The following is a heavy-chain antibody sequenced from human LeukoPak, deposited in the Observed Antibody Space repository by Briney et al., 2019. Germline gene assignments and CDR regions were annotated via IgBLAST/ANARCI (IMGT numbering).Heavy chain of an antibody. V-gene: IGHV4-30-4*01. CDR2: IYYSGST. J-gene: IGHJ4*02. CDR3: ARDFRGGTGGLDH. CDR1: GGSINSGDYY. Sequence: PSETLSLTCTVSGGSINSGDYYWRWIRQSPGRGLEGIGYIYYSGSTYYSPSLQSRVTISLDTSKNQFSLKLSSVTAADTAVYYCARDFRGGTGGLDHWGQGNLVTVSS. D-gene: IGHD3/OR15-3a*01.